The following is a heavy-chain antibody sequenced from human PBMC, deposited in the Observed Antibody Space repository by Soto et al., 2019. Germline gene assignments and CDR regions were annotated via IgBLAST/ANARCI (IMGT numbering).Heavy chain of an antibody. Sequence: SESLSPTCAVSCYSISSVYYWGWIRQPPVKGLEWIGSFYHSGSPYYNPSLQSRVALSVDKSKNKFSLKLSSENAAYKAVYYCAMTRGEYYDINGCWFKPWGQGSLVTVSS. J-gene: IGHJ5*02. CDR3: AMTRGEYYDINGCWFKP. V-gene: IGHV4-38-2*01. CDR2: FYHSGSP. CDR1: CYSISSVYY. D-gene: IGHD3-22*01.